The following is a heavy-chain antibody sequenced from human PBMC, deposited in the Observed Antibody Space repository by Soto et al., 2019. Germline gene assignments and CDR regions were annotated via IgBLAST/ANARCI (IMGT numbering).Heavy chain of an antibody. CDR2: IKQDGSEK. Sequence: GSLRHSCAASGFTFSSYWMSWVRQAPGKGLEWVANIKQDGSEKYYVDSVKGRFTISRGNAKNSLYLQMNSLRADDTAIYYCASPGNPWGQGTLVTVSS. V-gene: IGHV3-7*01. J-gene: IGHJ5*02. CDR3: ASPGNP. CDR1: GFTFSSYW.